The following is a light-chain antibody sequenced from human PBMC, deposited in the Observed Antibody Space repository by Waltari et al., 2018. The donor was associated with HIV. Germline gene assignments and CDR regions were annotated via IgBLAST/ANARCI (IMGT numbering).Light chain of an antibody. CDR2: STS. CDR1: HYISGF. J-gene: IGKJ3*01. V-gene: IGKV1-39*01. CDR3: EQSFSGFS. Sequence: MQLTQTPFSLSTYIGDSVTITCWPIHYISGFLNLYQQKPGKAPTLLVFSTSSLQSGVPARVKGSASGMGCSLTINVVQPQDFATCCCEQSFSGFSVGPGTNGD.